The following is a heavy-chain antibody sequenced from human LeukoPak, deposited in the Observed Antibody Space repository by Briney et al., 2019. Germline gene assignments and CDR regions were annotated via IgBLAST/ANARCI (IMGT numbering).Heavy chain of an antibody. CDR1: GFTVTDFY. J-gene: IGHJ4*02. V-gene: IGHV3-23*01. CDR3: ANIIDGSLGY. Sequence: GGSLRLSCAASGFTVTDFYMSWIRQAPGKGPEWVSAISSSGGVTYYGDSVKGRFTMSRDNSKNTLFLQMDSLRADDTAIYYCANIIDGSLGYWGQGTLVTVSS. D-gene: IGHD5-24*01. CDR2: ISSSGGVT.